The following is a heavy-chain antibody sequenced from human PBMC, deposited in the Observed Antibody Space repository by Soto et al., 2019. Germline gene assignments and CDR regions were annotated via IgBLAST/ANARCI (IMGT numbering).Heavy chain of an antibody. D-gene: IGHD3-16*01. V-gene: IGHV4-34*01. CDR3: ARWGNNLDP. J-gene: IGHJ5*02. CDR2: INHSGST. CDR1: GGSFCTYY. Sequence: PSETLSLTCAVYGGSFCTYYWSWIRQPPGKGLEWIGEINHSGSTNYNPSLKSRVTISVDTSKNQFSLKLSSVTAADTAVYYCARWGNNLDPWGQG.